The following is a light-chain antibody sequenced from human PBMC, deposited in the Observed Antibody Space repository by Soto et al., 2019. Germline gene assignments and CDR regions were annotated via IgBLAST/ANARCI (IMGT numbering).Light chain of an antibody. V-gene: IGKV1-5*03. J-gene: IGKJ4*01. CDR1: QSVDSW. Sequence: DIQMTQSPSTLSASIGDRVTITCRASQSVDSWLAWYQQKSGKAPKLLIYKTSNFQSGVPSRFSGSGSGTEFSLTISSLQPDDCATYYCQQYKSFSLTFAGGTRVEVK. CDR2: KTS. CDR3: QQYKSFSLT.